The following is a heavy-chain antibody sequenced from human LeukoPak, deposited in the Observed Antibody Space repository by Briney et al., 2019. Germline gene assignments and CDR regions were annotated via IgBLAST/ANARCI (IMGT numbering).Heavy chain of an antibody. CDR2: ISGNGGST. CDR3: AKAHAFTMIVVVIRYYFDY. CDR1: GFTFSSYA. V-gene: IGHV3-23*01. Sequence: GGSLRLSCAASGFTFSSYAMSWVRQAPGKGLEWVSAISGNGGSTCYADSVKGRFTISRDNSKNTLYLQMNSLRAEDTAVYYCAKAHAFTMIVVVIRYYFDYWGQGTLVTVSS. D-gene: IGHD3-22*01. J-gene: IGHJ4*02.